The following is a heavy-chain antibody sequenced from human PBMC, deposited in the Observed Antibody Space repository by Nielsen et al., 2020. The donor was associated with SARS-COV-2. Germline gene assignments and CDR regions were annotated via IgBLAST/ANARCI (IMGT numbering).Heavy chain of an antibody. J-gene: IGHJ4*02. CDR3: AKDMITFGGVIAQYPDY. V-gene: IGHV3-30*18. CDR1: GFTFSSYG. D-gene: IGHD3-16*02. Sequence: GGSLRLSCVASGFTFSSYGMHWVRQAPGKGLEWVAVISYDGSNKYYADSVKGRFTISRDNSKNTLYLQMNSLRAEDTAVYYCAKDMITFGGVIAQYPDYWGQGTLVTVSS. CDR2: ISYDGSNK.